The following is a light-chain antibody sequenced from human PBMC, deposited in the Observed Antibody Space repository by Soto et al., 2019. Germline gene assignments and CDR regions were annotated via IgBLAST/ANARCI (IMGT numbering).Light chain of an antibody. CDR3: MQALQTPLT. V-gene: IGKV2-28*01. CDR1: QSLLHSNGYNY. CDR2: LGS. Sequence: DIVMTQSPLSLPVTPGEPASISCRSSQSLLHSNGYNYLDWYLQKPGQSPQLLIYLGSNRASGVPDRFSGSGSGTDFTLKISRVEAEDVGVYYCMQALQTPLTFGGGTMVEI. J-gene: IGKJ4*01.